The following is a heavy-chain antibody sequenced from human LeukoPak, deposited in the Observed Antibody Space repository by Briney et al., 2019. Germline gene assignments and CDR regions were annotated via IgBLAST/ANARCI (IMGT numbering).Heavy chain of an antibody. CDR2: ISSSTSYI. V-gene: IGHV3-21*01. D-gene: IGHD2-2*01. J-gene: IGHJ6*02. Sequence: GGSLRLSCAASGFTFSSYSMNWVRQAPGKGLEWVSSISSSTSYIYYADSVKGRFTISRDNAKNSLYLQMNSLRAEDTAVYYCARVVVVPAAIYYYGMDVWGQGTTVTVSS. CDR1: GFTFSSYS. CDR3: ARVVVVPAAIYYYGMDV.